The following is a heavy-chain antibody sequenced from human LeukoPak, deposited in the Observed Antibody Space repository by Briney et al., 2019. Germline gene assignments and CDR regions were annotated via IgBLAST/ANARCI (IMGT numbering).Heavy chain of an antibody. D-gene: IGHD5-12*01. J-gene: IGHJ5*02. CDR2: IYPGDSDT. CDR1: GYSFTSYW. CDR3: ARHPQYSGYDPHWFDP. V-gene: IGHV5-51*01. Sequence: GESLKISCQGSGYSFTSYWIGWVRQLPGRGLEWMGIIYPGDSDTRYSPSFQGQVTISADKSISTAYLQWSSLKASDTAMYYCARHPQYSGYDPHWFDPWGQGTLVTVSS.